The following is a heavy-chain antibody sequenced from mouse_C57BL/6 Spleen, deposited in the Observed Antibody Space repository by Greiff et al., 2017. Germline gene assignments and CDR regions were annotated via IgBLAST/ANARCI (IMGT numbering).Heavy chain of an antibody. J-gene: IGHJ4*01. CDR3: ARTGDDRGAMDY. Sequence: EVKLVESGGGLVKPGGSLKLSCAASGFTFSDYGMHWVRQAPEKGLEWVAYISSGSSTSYYADTVKGRFTISRDNAKNTLFLQMTSLRSEDTAMYCCARTGDDRGAMDYWGQGTSVTVSS. V-gene: IGHV5-17*01. CDR2: ISSGSSTS. CDR1: GFTFSDYG.